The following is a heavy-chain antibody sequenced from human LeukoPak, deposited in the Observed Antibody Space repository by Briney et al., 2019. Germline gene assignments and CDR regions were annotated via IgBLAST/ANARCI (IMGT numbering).Heavy chain of an antibody. V-gene: IGHV1-18*01. D-gene: IGHD5-12*01. Sequence: ASVKVPCKASGGTFSSYAISWVRQAPGQGLEWMGWISAYNGNTNYAQKLQGRVTMTTDTSTSTAYMELRSLRSDDTAVYYCARDRDGYNLDWFDPWGQGTLVTVSS. J-gene: IGHJ5*02. CDR3: ARDRDGYNLDWFDP. CDR1: GGTFSSYA. CDR2: ISAYNGNT.